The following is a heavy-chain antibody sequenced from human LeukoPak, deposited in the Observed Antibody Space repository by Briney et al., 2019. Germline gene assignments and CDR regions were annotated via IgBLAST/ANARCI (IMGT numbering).Heavy chain of an antibody. D-gene: IGHD1-14*01. CDR1: GYTFTGYY. J-gene: IGHJ3*02. V-gene: IGHV1-2*02. Sequence: ASVKVSCKASGYTFTGYYMHWVRQAPGQGLEWMGWINPNSGGTNYAQKLQGRVTMTTDTSTSTAYMELRSLRSDDTAVYYCARDPDSRGAFDIWGQGTMVTVSS. CDR2: INPNSGGT. CDR3: ARDPDSRGAFDI.